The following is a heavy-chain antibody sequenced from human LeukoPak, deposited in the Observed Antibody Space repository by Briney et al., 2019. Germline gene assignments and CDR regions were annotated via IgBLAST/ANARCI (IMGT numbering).Heavy chain of an antibody. CDR2: IIPIFGTA. J-gene: IGHJ4*02. D-gene: IGHD6-19*01. V-gene: IGHV1-69*05. CDR3: ASLGYSSRRNDY. CDR1: GGTFSSYA. Sequence: SVKVSCKASGGTFSSYAISWVRQAPGQGLEWMGGIIPIFGTANYAQKFQGRVTITTDESTSTAYMELSSLRSEDTAVYYCASLGYSSRRNDYWGQGTLVTVSS.